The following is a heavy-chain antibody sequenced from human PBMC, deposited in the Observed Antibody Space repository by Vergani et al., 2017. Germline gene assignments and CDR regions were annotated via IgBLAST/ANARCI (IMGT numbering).Heavy chain of an antibody. CDR3: AKECIRTVGATLRGVYYFDD. Sequence: EVQLLESGGGLVQPGGSLRLSCAASGFTFSSYAMSWVRQAPGKGLEWVSAISGSGGSTYYADSVKGRFTISRDNSKNTLYLQMNSLRAEDTAVYYCAKECIRTVGATLRGVYYFDDWGQGSLGTVSS. CDR1: GFTFSSYA. CDR2: ISGSGGST. J-gene: IGHJ4*02. D-gene: IGHD1-26*01. V-gene: IGHV3-23*01.